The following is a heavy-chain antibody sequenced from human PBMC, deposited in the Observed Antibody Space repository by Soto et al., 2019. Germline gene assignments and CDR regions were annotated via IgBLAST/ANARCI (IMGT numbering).Heavy chain of an antibody. V-gene: IGHV3-23*01. CDR3: AKDNGDFGVVGHLDY. CDR2: ISGSGGST. D-gene: IGHD3-3*01. CDR1: GFTFSSYA. J-gene: IGHJ4*02. Sequence: GGSLRLSCAASGFTFSSYAMSWVRQAPGKGLEWVSAISGSGGSTYYADSVKGRFTISRDNSKNTLYLQMNSLRAEDTAVYYCAKDNGDFGVVGHLDYWGQGTLVTVSS.